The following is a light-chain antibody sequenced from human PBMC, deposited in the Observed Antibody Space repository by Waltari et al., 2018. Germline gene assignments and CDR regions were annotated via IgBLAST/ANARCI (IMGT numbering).Light chain of an antibody. CDR1: SLRIYY. CDR3: TSRDISGDVI. Sequence: SSELTQDPAVSVALGQTVRITCQGDSLRIYYGSWSRQKPGQDPVLVIYGKNNRPSGIPDRFSASSSGDTASLTITETQAEDEAVYYCTSRDISGDVIFGGGTKLTVL. J-gene: IGLJ2*01. CDR2: GKN. V-gene: IGLV3-19*01.